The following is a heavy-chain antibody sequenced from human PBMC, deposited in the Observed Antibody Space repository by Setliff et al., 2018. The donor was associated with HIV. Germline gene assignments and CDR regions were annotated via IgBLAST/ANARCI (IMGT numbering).Heavy chain of an antibody. CDR3: AREIYGGNSRPFDY. CDR2: ISAYNGNT. CDR1: GYTFTSYG. J-gene: IGHJ4*02. V-gene: IGHV1-18*01. Sequence: ASVKVSCKASGYTFTSYGFSWVRQAPGQGLEWMGWISAYNGNTNYAQKLQGRVTMTTDTSKNQFSLKVSSVTAADTAVYYCAREIYGGNSRPFDYWGQGTLVTVSS. D-gene: IGHD4-17*01.